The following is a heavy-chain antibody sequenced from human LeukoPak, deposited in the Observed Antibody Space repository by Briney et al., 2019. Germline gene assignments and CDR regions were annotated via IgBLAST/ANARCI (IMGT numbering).Heavy chain of an antibody. J-gene: IGHJ4*02. V-gene: IGHV4-59*08. CDR3: ARHWETSSWYVDY. CDR2: IYYSGRT. CDR1: GGSISSYY. Sequence: PSETLSLTCTVSGGSISSYYGSWIRQPPGKGLEWIAYIYYSGRTNYNPSLKSRVTISVDTSKNQLSLKLSSVTAADTAVYYCARHWETSSWYVDYWGQGTLVTVSS. D-gene: IGHD6-13*01.